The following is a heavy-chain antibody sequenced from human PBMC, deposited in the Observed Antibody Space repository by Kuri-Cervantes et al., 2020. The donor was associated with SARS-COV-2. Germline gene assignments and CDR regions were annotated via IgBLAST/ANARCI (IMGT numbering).Heavy chain of an antibody. J-gene: IGHJ6*02. CDR2: IWYDGSNK. D-gene: IGHD4-11*01. CDR3: ASDGVNTVNPYYYYGMDV. CDR1: GFAFSSYG. Sequence: GGSLRLSCAASGFAFSSYGMHWIRRAPGKGLEWVAVIWYDGSNKYYADSVKGRFTIPRDNSKNTLYLQMNSLRAEDTAVYYFASDGVNTVNPYYYYGMDVWGQGTTVTVSS. V-gene: IGHV3-33*01.